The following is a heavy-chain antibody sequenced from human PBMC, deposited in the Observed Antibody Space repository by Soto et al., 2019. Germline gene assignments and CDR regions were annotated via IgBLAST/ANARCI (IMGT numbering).Heavy chain of an antibody. J-gene: IGHJ4*02. CDR1: GFSFSSYA. CDR2: ISYDGRNE. D-gene: IGHD2-8*01. V-gene: IGHV3-30*04. Sequence: GGSLRLSCAASGFSFSSYAMHWVRQAPGKGLEWLSFISYDGRNEYYADSVKGRFTVSRDSSENTLYLQINTLKPEDTAVYYCARDGCPNGVCFNDYWGQGTLVTVSS. CDR3: ARDGCPNGVCFNDY.